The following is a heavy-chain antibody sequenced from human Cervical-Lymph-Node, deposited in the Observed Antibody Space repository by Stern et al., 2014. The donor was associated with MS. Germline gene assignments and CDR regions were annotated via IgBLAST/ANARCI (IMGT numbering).Heavy chain of an antibody. J-gene: IGHJ5*02. Sequence: QVQLVESGPGLVKPSQTLSLTCTVSGGSISSSGYYWSWIRQPADKGLEWIGRIHDSGSTYYNPSLKSRVTNSMDKAQNHFSPTMPSVTAADTAVYYCATTRWDLFTWNWFDPWGQGTLVTVSS. CDR2: IHDSGST. V-gene: IGHV4-61*02. CDR1: GGSISSSGYY. CDR3: ATTRWDLFTWNWFDP. D-gene: IGHD1-26*01.